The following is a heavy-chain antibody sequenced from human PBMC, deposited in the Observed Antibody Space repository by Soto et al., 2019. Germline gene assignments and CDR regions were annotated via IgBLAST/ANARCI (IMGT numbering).Heavy chain of an antibody. D-gene: IGHD3-9*01. CDR3: ARGGAYYDILTGYSLGYYYYMDV. CDR2: IIPILGIA. Sequence: SVKVSCKASGGTFSSYTISWVRQAPGQGLEWMGRIIPILGIANYAQKFQGRVTITADKSTSTAYMELSSLRSEDTAVYYCARGGAYYDILTGYSLGYYYYMDVWGKGTTVTVSS. J-gene: IGHJ6*03. CDR1: GGTFSSYT. V-gene: IGHV1-69*02.